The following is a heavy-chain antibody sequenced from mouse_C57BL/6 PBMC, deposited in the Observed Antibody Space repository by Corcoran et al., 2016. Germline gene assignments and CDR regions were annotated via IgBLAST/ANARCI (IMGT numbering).Heavy chain of an antibody. J-gene: IGHJ4*01. V-gene: IGHV1-26*01. CDR1: GYTFTDYY. CDR3: ARWLLRFPFYAMDY. CDR2: INPNNGGT. Sequence: EVQLQQSGPELVKPGASVKISCKASGYTFTDYYMSWVKQSHGKSLEWIGDINPNNGGTSYNQKFKGKATLTVDKSSSTAYMELRSLTSEDSAVYYCARWLLRFPFYAMDYWGQGTSVTVSS. D-gene: IGHD2-3*01.